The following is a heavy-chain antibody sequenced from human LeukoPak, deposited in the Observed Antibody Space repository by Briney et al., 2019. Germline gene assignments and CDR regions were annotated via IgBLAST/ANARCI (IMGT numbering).Heavy chain of an antibody. CDR1: GFTFSSYA. J-gene: IGHJ4*02. CDR2: ITGSGTNT. CDR3: AKGPLLWN. Sequence: GGSLRLSCAASGFTFSSYAMSWVRQAPGRGLEWVSTITGSGTNTDYADSVKGRFTISRDNSKNTLYLQMNSLRAEDTAVYYCAKGPLLWNWGQGTLVTVSS. D-gene: IGHD2/OR15-2a*01. V-gene: IGHV3-23*01.